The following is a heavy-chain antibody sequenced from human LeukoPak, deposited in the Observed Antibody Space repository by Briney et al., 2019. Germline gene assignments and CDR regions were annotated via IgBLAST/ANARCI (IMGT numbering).Heavy chain of an antibody. CDR3: ARGSLREQQLGLLDY. CDR2: IIPIFGTA. V-gene: IGHV1-69*13. D-gene: IGHD6-13*01. CDR1: GGTFSSYA. J-gene: IGHJ4*02. Sequence: EASVKVSCKASGGTFSSYANSWVRQAPGQGLEWMGGIIPIFGTANYAQKFQGRVTITADESTSTAYMELSSLRSEDTAVYYCARGSLREQQLGLLDYWGQGTLVTVSS.